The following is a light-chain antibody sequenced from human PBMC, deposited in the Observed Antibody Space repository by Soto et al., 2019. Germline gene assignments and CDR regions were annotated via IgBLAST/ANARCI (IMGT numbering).Light chain of an antibody. CDR3: QQADGLFT. CDR2: KAS. V-gene: IGKV1-5*03. J-gene: IGKJ3*01. CDR1: QSISNW. Sequence: TLSASVGDRVTITCRASQSISNWLAWYQQKPGKAPKLLIYKASRLDNGVPSRFSGSGSGTEFTLTISCLQHDDIGTYYSQQADGLFTSGHGTKVAI.